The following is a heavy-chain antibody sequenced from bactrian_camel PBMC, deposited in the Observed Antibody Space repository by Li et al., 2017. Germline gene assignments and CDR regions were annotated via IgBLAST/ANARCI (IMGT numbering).Heavy chain of an antibody. D-gene: IGHD5*01. CDR1: GYTLPLY. J-gene: IGHJ4*01. CDR3: AAGRFSWCTAPRSTGGCEY. V-gene: IGHV3S53*01. Sequence: HVQLVESGGGSVQAGGSLRLSCTASGYTLPLYMAWFRRIPGQGREGVAAIGGDGSTNYLEDVQGRFIISRENGKNIVTLEMNALKPEDTAMYYCAAGRFSWCTAPRSTGGCEYWGQGTQVTVS. CDR2: IGGDGST.